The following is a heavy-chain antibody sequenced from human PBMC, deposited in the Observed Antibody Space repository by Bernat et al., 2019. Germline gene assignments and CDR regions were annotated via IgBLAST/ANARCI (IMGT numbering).Heavy chain of an antibody. Sequence: QVQLVESGGGVVQPGRSLRLSCAASGFTFSSYGMHWVRQAPGKGLEWVAVISYDGSNKYYADSVKGRFTISRDNSKNTLYLQMNSLRAEDTAVYYWAKPVANYYFDYWGQGTLVTVSS. CDR2: ISYDGSNK. D-gene: IGHD5-12*01. CDR3: AKPVANYYFDY. V-gene: IGHV3-30*18. J-gene: IGHJ4*02. CDR1: GFTFSSYG.